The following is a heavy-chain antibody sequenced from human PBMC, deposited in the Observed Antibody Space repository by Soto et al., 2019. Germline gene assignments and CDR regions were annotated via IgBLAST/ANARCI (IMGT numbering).Heavy chain of an antibody. J-gene: IGHJ6*03. CDR3: ARVRYCSGGSCYSRSTAYYYYYYMDV. CDR2: IYYSGST. Sequence: SETLSLTCTVSGGSISSYYWSWIRQPPGKGLEWIGYIYYSGSTNYNPSLKSRVTISVDTSKNQFSLKLSSVTAADTAVYYCARVRYCSGGSCYSRSTAYYYYYYMDVWGKGTTVTVS. D-gene: IGHD2-15*01. CDR1: GGSISSYY. V-gene: IGHV4-59*01.